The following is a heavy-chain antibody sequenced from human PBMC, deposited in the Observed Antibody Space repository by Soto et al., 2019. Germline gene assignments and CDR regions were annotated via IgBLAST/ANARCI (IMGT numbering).Heavy chain of an antibody. CDR1: GYTFTSYD. Sequence: QVQLVQSGAEVKKPGASVKVSCKASGYTFTSYDINWVRQATGQGLEWMGWMNPNSGNTGYAQKFQGRVTMTRNTSIRTAYMELSSLRSEDTAVYYCAGGGYCSGGSRHAPDWFDPWGQGTLVTVSS. J-gene: IGHJ5*02. CDR3: AGGGYCSGGSRHAPDWFDP. D-gene: IGHD2-15*01. CDR2: MNPNSGNT. V-gene: IGHV1-8*01.